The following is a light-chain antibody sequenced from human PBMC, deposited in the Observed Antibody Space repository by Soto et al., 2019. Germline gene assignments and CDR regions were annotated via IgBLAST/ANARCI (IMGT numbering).Light chain of an antibody. Sequence: AIQMTQSPSSLAAAVGDRVTITCRASQDIRKDLGWYEQKRGQAPKVLIYSASSSQSGVPSRFSGSGSGTDFTLTISSLQPEDFATYYCLQVYNFPRTFGQGTKVDIK. J-gene: IGKJ1*01. V-gene: IGKV1-6*01. CDR3: LQVYNFPRT. CDR2: SAS. CDR1: QDIRKD.